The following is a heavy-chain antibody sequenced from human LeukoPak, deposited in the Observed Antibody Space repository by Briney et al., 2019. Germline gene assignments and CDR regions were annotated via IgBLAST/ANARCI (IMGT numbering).Heavy chain of an antibody. V-gene: IGHV4-4*02. Sequence: SGTLSLTCAVSGGSISSSNWWSWVRQPPGKGLEWIGEIYHSGSTNYNPSLKSRVIISVDTSKNQFSLKLSSVTAADTAVYYCARLGYSGSYSQSPDYWGQGTLVTVSS. CDR1: GGSISSSNW. CDR2: IYHSGST. J-gene: IGHJ4*02. CDR3: ARLGYSGSYSQSPDY. D-gene: IGHD1-26*01.